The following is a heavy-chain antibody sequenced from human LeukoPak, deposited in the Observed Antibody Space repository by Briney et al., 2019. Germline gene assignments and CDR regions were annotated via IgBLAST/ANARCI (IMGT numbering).Heavy chain of an antibody. CDR1: GYMFTSYG. V-gene: IGHV7-4-1*02. CDR2: INTNTGNP. J-gene: IGHJ5*02. D-gene: IGHD4-17*01. Sequence: GASVKVSCKASGYMFTSYGMNWVRQAPGQGLEWMGWINTNTGNPRYAQGFTGRFVFSLDTSVSTAYLQISSLKAEDTAVYYCARVNYGDYKGDWYDPWGQGTLVTVSS. CDR3: ARVNYGDYKGDWYDP.